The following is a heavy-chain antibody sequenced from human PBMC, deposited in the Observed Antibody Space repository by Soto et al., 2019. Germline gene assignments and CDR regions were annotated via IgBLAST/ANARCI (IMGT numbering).Heavy chain of an antibody. D-gene: IGHD3-10*01. CDR1: GGAINDHY. J-gene: IGHJ4*02. CDR3: ARVRPGYFDC. CDR2: IYYNGNT. Sequence: PSETLSLTCTLSGGAINDHYWSFIRQPPGKGLEWIGYIYYNGNTNYNPSLESRVTISVDRSRNQFSLRLTSLTAADTAVYYCARVRPGYFDCWGRGARVTFSS. V-gene: IGHV4-59*11.